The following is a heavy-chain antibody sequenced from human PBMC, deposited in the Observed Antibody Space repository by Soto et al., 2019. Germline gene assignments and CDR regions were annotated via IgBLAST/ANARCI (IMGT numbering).Heavy chain of an antibody. CDR2: FDPEDGET. CDR1: GYTLTELS. Sequence: ASVKVSCKVSGYTLTELSMHWVRRAPGKGLEWMGGFDPEDGETIYAQKFQGRVTMTEDTSTDTAYMELSSLRSEDTAVYYCAMRSEATDPKYYFDYWGQGTLVTVSS. V-gene: IGHV1-24*01. D-gene: IGHD5-12*01. CDR3: AMRSEATDPKYYFDY. J-gene: IGHJ4*02.